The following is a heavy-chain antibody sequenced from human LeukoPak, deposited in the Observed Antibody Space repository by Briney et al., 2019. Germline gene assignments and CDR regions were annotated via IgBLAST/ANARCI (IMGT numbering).Heavy chain of an antibody. Sequence: SETLSLTCIVSGGSISNYYWSWIRQPPGKGLEYIGYIYYSGSTNYNPSLKSRVTISVDTSKNQFSLKLSSVTAADTAVYYCASAKQIDAFDIWGQGTMVTVSS. V-gene: IGHV4-59*01. J-gene: IGHJ3*02. CDR1: GGSISNYY. CDR2: IYYSGST. CDR3: ASAKQIDAFDI.